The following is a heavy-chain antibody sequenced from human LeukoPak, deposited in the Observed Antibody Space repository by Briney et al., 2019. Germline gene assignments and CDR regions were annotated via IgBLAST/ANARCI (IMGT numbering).Heavy chain of an antibody. V-gene: IGHV4-59*01. CDR1: GGSISSYY. Sequence: SETLSLTCTVSGGSISSYYWSWIRQPPGKGLEWIGYIYYSGSTNYNPSLKSRVTISVDTSKNQFSLKLSSVTAADTAVYYCAREARSGYKRWIDYRGQGTLVTVSS. J-gene: IGHJ4*02. D-gene: IGHD5-12*01. CDR3: AREARSGYKRWIDY. CDR2: IYYSGST.